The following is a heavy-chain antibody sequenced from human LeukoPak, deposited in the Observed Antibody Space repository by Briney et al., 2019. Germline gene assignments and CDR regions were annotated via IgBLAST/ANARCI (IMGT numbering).Heavy chain of an antibody. CDR1: GYTLTELS. CDR2: INPTTGGT. D-gene: IGHD6-13*01. J-gene: IGHJ4*02. CDR3: ATVAVRSTSWYVNY. V-gene: IGHV1-2*02. Sequence: ASVKVSRKVSGYTLTELSMHWVRQAPGQGLEWMGWINPTTGGTNYAQKFQGRVTMTRDTSISTAYMEMSSLISDDTAVYYCATVAVRSTSWYVNYWGQGTLVTVSS.